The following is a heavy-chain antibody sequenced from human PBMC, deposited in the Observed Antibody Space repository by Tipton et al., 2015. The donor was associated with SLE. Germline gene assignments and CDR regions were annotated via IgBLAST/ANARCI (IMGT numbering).Heavy chain of an antibody. D-gene: IGHD3-9*01. CDR3: ARREGLRYFDWLFHFDY. Sequence: TLSLTCAVYGESFSGYYWSWIRQPPGKGLEWIGEIYHSGSTNYNPSLKSRVTISVDTSKNQFSLKLSSVTAADTAVYYCARREGLRYFDWLFHFDYWGQGTLVTVSS. V-gene: IGHV4-34*01. CDR2: IYHSGST. CDR1: GESFSGYY. J-gene: IGHJ4*02.